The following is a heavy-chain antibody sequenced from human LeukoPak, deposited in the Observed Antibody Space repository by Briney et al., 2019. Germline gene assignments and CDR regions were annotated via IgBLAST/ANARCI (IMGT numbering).Heavy chain of an antibody. CDR1: GGSISSYY. D-gene: IGHD1-26*01. CDR2: TYHTGST. J-gene: IGHJ4*02. V-gene: IGHV4-59*01. CDR3: ARTYSETSIDY. Sequence: KPSETLSLTCTVSGGSISSYYWSWIRQPPGKGLEWMGYTYHTGSTNYNPSLKSRVTISVDTSKNQFSLKLSSVTAADTAVYYCARTYSETSIDYWGQGTLVTVSS.